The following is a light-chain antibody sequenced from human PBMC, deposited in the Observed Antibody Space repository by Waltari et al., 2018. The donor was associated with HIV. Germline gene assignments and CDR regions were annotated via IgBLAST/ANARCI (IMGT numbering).Light chain of an antibody. V-gene: IGLV2-14*03. CDR1: STDSRFYQY. CDR3: ASNRRDYTLI. Sequence: QSALTQPASVSGFLGQSINISCTGISTDSRFYQYVSWYQPHPGTIPRLIIFDITNRPSVVSDHFSGSRSGNSASLTFSGLQSGDEAHYYCASNRRDYTLIFGGGTKLTVL. CDR2: DIT. J-gene: IGLJ2*01.